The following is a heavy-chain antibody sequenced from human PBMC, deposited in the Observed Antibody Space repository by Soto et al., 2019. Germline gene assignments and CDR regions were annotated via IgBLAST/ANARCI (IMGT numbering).Heavy chain of an antibody. CDR2: IYYSGST. D-gene: IGHD3-10*01. CDR1: GGSISSYY. V-gene: IGHV4-59*12. CDR3: AREYYGSGSLAPNWGFDP. Sequence: QVQLQESGPGLVKPSETLSLTCTVSGGSISSYYWSWIRQPPGKGLEWIGYIYYSGSTNYNPSLKGRVTISVDTSKNQFSQQLSSVTAADTAVYYCAREYYGSGSLAPNWGFDPWGQGTLVTVSS. J-gene: IGHJ5*02.